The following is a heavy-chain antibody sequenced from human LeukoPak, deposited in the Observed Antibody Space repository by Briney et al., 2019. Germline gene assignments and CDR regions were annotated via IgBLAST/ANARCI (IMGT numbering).Heavy chain of an antibody. Sequence: PGGSLRLSCAASDFTFSSSGMNWVRQAPGKGLEWVSYISSSGSTIYYADSVKGRFTISRDNAKNSLYLQMNSLRAEDTAVYYCAELGITMIGGVWGKGTTVTISS. D-gene: IGHD3-10*02. J-gene: IGHJ6*04. CDR1: DFTFSSSG. CDR2: ISSSGSTI. CDR3: AELGITMIGGV. V-gene: IGHV3-48*04.